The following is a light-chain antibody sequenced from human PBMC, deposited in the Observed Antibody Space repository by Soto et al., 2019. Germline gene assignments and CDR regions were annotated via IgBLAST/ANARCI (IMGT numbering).Light chain of an antibody. CDR2: EVT. Sequence: QSALTQPASVSGSPGQSIAISCTGTSGDVGGCDYVSWYQQHPDKAPKLMIYEVTKRPSWVSNRFSGSKSGNTASLTISGLQPEDEADYYCSSHTSGSTRVFGSGTKVTVL. V-gene: IGLV2-14*01. CDR3: SSHTSGSTRV. J-gene: IGLJ1*01. CDR1: SGDVGGCDY.